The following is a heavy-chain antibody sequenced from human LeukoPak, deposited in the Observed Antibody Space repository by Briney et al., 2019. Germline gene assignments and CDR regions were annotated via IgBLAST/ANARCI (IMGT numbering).Heavy chain of an antibody. CDR2: IIPISGTA. V-gene: IGHV1-69*01. CDR1: GGTFSSYA. D-gene: IGHD2/OR15-2a*01. CDR3: ARTRGSHISMAYLDY. J-gene: IGHJ4*02. Sequence: ASVKVSCKASGGTFSSYAISWVRQAPGQGLEWMGGIIPISGTANYAQKFQGRVTITADESTSTAYMELSSLRSEDTAVYYCARTRGSHISMAYLDYWGQGTLVTVSS.